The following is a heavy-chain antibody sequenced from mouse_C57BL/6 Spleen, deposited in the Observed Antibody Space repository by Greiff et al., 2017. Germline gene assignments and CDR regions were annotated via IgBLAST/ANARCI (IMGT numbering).Heavy chain of an antibody. J-gene: IGHJ4*01. Sequence: QVQLQQPGAELVKPGASVKLSCKASGYTFTSYWMQWVKPRPGQGLEWIGEIDPSDSYTNYNQKFKGKATLTVDTSSSTAYMQLSSLTSEDSAVYYCARYYSNYYAMDYWGQGTSVTVSS. V-gene: IGHV1-50*01. D-gene: IGHD2-5*01. CDR3: ARYYSNYYAMDY. CDR1: GYTFTSYW. CDR2: IDPSDSYT.